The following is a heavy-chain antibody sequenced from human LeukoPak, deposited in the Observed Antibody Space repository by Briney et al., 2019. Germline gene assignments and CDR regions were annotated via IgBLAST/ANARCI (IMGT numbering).Heavy chain of an antibody. CDR1: GFTFSSYW. Sequence: GGSLRLSCAASGFTFSSYWMSWVRQAPGKGLEWVAVISYDGRNKYSADSVKGRFTVSRDNSKNTLYLQMDSLRAEDTAVYYCAKDGGYQVASPNHDAFNAWGQGTMVTVSS. D-gene: IGHD4-23*01. V-gene: IGHV3-30*18. CDR3: AKDGGYQVASPNHDAFNA. J-gene: IGHJ3*01. CDR2: ISYDGRNK.